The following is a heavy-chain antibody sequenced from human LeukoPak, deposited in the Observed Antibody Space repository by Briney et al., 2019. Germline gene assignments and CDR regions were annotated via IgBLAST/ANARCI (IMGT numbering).Heavy chain of an antibody. CDR1: GLTFNNYA. V-gene: IGHV3-23*01. CDR2: IGSSGGGT. Sequence: GGSLRLSCEASGLTFNNYAMHWVRQSSGKGLEWVSGIGSSGGGTYYADSVKGRFTISRDTSKDTVYLQMDSLRAEDTALYYCAKGPHYYGSGSYNDAFDIWGQGTMVTVSS. D-gene: IGHD3-10*01. J-gene: IGHJ3*02. CDR3: AKGPHYYGSGSYNDAFDI.